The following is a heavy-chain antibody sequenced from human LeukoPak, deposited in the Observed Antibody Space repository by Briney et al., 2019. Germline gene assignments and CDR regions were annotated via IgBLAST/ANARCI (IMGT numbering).Heavy chain of an antibody. D-gene: IGHD1-26*01. V-gene: IGHV1-18*01. J-gene: IGHJ4*02. Sequence: ASVTVSCKASGYTFTNYGISWVRQAPGQGLEWMGWISAYNGKTNYAQNLQGRVTMTTDTSTSTAYMELRSLRSDDTAVYYCARAVGATPGDYFDYWGQGTLVTVSS. CDR3: ARAVGATPGDYFDY. CDR1: GYTFTNYG. CDR2: ISAYNGKT.